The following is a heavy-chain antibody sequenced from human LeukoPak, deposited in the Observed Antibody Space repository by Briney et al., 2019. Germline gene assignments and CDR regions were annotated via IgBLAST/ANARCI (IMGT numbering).Heavy chain of an antibody. Sequence: SQTLSLTCTVSGGSISSGGYYWSWIRQHPGKGLEWIGYIYYSGSTYYNPSLKSRVTISVDTSKNQFSLKLSSVTAADTAVYYCARLIVVVVAATRRHNWFDPWGQGTLVTVSS. V-gene: IGHV4-31*03. CDR1: GGSISSGGYY. J-gene: IGHJ5*02. CDR3: ARLIVVVVAATRRHNWFDP. D-gene: IGHD2-15*01. CDR2: IYYSGST.